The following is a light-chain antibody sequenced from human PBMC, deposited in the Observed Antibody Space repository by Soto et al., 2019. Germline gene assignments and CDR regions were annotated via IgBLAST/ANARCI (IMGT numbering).Light chain of an antibody. J-gene: IGLJ2*01. CDR3: SAYRRGIIV. CDR1: NNDVGGHMY. Sequence: QSVLTQPASVSGSPGQSITISCTGTNNDVGGHMYVSWYQHQAGKVPKLIIYEIDNRPSGVSDRFSGSKSGNTASLTISGLQAEDEAAYYCSAYRRGIIVFGGGTKLPVL. CDR2: EID. V-gene: IGLV2-14*01.